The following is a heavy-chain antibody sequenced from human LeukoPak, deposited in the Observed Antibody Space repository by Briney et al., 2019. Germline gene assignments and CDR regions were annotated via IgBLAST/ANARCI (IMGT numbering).Heavy chain of an antibody. V-gene: IGHV4-59*01. CDR3: ARAEYNWGSPDAFDI. CDR2: IYYSGST. CDR1: GGSISSYY. Sequence: PETLSLTCTVSGGSISSYYWSWIRQPPGKGLEWIGYIYYSGSTNYNPSLKSRVTISVDTSKNQFSLKLSSVTAADTAVYYCARAEYNWGSPDAFDIWGQGTMVTVSS. D-gene: IGHD1-20*01. J-gene: IGHJ3*02.